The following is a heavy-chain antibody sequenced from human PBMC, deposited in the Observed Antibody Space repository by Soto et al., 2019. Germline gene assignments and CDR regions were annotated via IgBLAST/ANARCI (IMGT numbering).Heavy chain of an antibody. CDR2: ISSSGSTI. J-gene: IGHJ6*03. CDR1: GFTFSDYY. V-gene: IGHV3-11*01. CDR3: ASGIRGQLVNKGYYYYYMDF. D-gene: IGHD6-13*01. Sequence: GGSLRLSCAASGFTFSDYYMSWIRQAPGKGLEWVSYISSSGSTIYYADSVKGRFTFSRDNAKNSLYLQMNSLRAEDTAVYYCASGIRGQLVNKGYYYYYMDFWGKGTTVTVSS.